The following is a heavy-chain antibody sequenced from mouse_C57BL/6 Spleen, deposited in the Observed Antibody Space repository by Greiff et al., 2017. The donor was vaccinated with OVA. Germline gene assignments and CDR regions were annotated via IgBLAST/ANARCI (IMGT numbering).Heavy chain of an antibody. D-gene: IGHD1-1*01. CDR2: IDPSDSYT. V-gene: IGHV1-69*01. CDR3: ASHYYYGSSVCAY. J-gene: IGHJ3*01. CDR1: GYTFTSYW. Sequence: QVQLQQPGAELVMPGASVKLSCKASGYTFTSYWMHWVKQRPGQGLEWIGEIDPSDSYTNYNQKFKGKSTLTVDKSSSTAYMQLSSLTSEDSAVDDGASHYYYGSSVCAYWGQGTLVTVSA.